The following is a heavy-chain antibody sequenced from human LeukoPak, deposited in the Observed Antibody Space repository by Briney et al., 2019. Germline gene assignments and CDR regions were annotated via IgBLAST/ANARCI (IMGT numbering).Heavy chain of an antibody. J-gene: IGHJ4*02. V-gene: IGHV4-59*01. CDR1: GVSISSYY. D-gene: IGHD5-24*01. CDR3: ARGRDGYNWKYYFDY. CDR2: IYYSGST. Sequence: SETLSLTCTVSGVSISSYYWSWIRQPPGKGLEWIGYIYYSGSTNYNPSLKSRVTISVDTSKNQFSLKLSSVTAADTAVYYCARGRDGYNWKYYFDYWGQGTLVTVSS.